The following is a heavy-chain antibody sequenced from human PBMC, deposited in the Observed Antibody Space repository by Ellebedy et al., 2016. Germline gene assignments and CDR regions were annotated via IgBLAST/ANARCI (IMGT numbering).Heavy chain of an antibody. Sequence: ASVKFSCXASGYTFTTYDINWVRQAAGQGHEWMGWMNLNNGNTGYAQKFQGRVTMTRDTSISTAYMELTSLTSEDTAVYYCAIFYRTGDSWGQGTLVTVSS. D-gene: IGHD3/OR15-3a*01. CDR1: GYTFTTYD. J-gene: IGHJ4*02. CDR3: AIFYRTGDS. CDR2: MNLNNGNT. V-gene: IGHV1-8*01.